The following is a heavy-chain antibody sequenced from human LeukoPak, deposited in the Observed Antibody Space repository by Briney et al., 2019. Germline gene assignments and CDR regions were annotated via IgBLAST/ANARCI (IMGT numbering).Heavy chain of an antibody. CDR3: ARAGRGLRYFDWLTYDY. Sequence: GGSLRLSCAASGFTFSSYSMNWVRQAPGKGLEWVSSISSSSSYIYYADSVKGRFTISRDNAKNSLYLQMNSLRAEDTAVYYCARAGRGLRYFDWLTYDYWGQGTLVTVSS. V-gene: IGHV3-21*01. CDR1: GFTFSSYS. CDR2: ISSSSSYI. J-gene: IGHJ4*02. D-gene: IGHD3-9*01.